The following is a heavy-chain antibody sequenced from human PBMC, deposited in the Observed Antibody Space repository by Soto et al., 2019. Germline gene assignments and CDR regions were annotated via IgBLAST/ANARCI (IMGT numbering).Heavy chain of an antibody. CDR3: AHKLVASTAWCDP. D-gene: IGHD2-21*01. CDR1: GFSLSTSGVG. Sequence: QITLKESGPTLVKPTQTLTLTCTFSGFSLSTSGVGVVWIRQPPGKALEWLGIIYWDDDKRYSPSLKSRLTIANGPSKNQFVLAITNINPVDTGAYYGAHKLVASTAWCDPWGQGTPVTVSS. V-gene: IGHV2-5*02. CDR2: IYWDDDK. J-gene: IGHJ5*02.